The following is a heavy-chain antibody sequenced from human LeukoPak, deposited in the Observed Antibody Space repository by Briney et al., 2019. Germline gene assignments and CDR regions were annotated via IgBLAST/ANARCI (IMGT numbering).Heavy chain of an antibody. D-gene: IGHD1-7*01. CDR3: ARDLSSVAGTTYYYYYGMDV. Sequence: SETLSLTCTVSGGSISSYYWSWIRQPAGKGLEWIERIYTSGSTNYNPSLKSRVTMSVDTSKNQFSLKLSSVTAADTAVYYCARDLSSVAGTTYYYYYGMDVWGQGTTVTVSS. V-gene: IGHV4-4*07. CDR1: GGSISSYY. CDR2: IYTSGST. J-gene: IGHJ6*02.